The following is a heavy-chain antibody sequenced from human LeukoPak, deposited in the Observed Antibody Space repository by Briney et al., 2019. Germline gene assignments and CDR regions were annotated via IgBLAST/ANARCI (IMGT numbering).Heavy chain of an antibody. D-gene: IGHD3-10*01. CDR1: GFTVSSNY. CDR3: ARDHDGSGFDY. CDR2: IYSGGST. J-gene: IGHJ4*02. V-gene: IGHV3-53*01. Sequence: GPLRLSCAASGFTVSSNYMSWVRQAPGKGLEWVSVIYSGGSTYYADSVKGRFTISRDNSKNTLYLQMNSLRAEDTAVYYCARDHDGSGFDYWGQGTLVTVSS.